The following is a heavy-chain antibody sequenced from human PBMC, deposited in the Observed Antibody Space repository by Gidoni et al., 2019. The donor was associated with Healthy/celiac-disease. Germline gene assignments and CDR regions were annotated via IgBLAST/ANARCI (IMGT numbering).Heavy chain of an antibody. V-gene: IGHV4-4*07. J-gene: IGHJ6*02. Sequence: QVQLQESGPGLVKPSENLSLTCTVSGGSISSYYWSWTRQPAGKGLEWIGRIYTSGSTNYNPSLKSRVTMSVDTSKNQFSLKLSSVTAADTAVYYCARDGGYCSGGSCLSNYYYYGMDVWGQGTTVTVSS. D-gene: IGHD2-15*01. CDR3: ARDGGYCSGGSCLSNYYYYGMDV. CDR1: GGSISSYY. CDR2: IYTSGST.